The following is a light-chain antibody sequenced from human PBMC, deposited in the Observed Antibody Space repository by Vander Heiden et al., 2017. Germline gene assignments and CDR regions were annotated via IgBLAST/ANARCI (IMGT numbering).Light chain of an antibody. V-gene: IGLV1-44*01. CDR3: ATWDGSLNGWV. CDR2: STD. Sequence: QSVLTQPPSASGTPGQRVTSSCSGSSSNIGRDRVKWDQHLPGTAPTLLIYSTDQRSSGVPDRFSGSKSGTSASLAISGLQSEDEADYYCATWDGSLNGWVFGGGTKLTVL. CDR1: SSNIGRDR. J-gene: IGLJ3*02.